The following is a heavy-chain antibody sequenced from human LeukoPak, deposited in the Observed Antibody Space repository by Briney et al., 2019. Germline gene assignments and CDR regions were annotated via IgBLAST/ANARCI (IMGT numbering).Heavy chain of an antibody. CDR1: GYTFTGYY. V-gene: IGHV1-2*02. CDR2: IDPNSGAT. D-gene: IGHD3-10*01. Sequence: SVKVSCKASGYTFTGYYIHWVRQAPGQGLEWMGWIDPNSGATISAHTFQGRVSMTKDTSFTTVYMELSTLKSDDTAVYYCARDNYGRLDYWGQGSLVTVSS. CDR3: ARDNYGRLDY. J-gene: IGHJ4*02.